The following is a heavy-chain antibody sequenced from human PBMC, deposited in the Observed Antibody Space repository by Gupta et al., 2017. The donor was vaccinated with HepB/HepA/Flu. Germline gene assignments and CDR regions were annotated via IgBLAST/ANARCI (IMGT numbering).Heavy chain of an antibody. CDR3: ASRTAKSPLDA. V-gene: IGHV4-4*02. CDR1: SGPISGTNW. J-gene: IGHJ5*02. Sequence: QVQLQESGPGLVKPSGTLALICAVSSGPISGTNWWSWVRQPPGKGMEWIGEIYTSGSTNDNPPLRGRVTIVVDKAKGQISLELRSVTAPETAVYYDASRTAKSPLDAGCQGSMVTVSS. CDR2: IYTSGST.